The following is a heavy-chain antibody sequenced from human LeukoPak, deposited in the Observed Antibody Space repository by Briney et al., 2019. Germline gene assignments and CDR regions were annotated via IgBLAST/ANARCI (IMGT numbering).Heavy chain of an antibody. CDR3: ARQIGDTGRHFDY. V-gene: IGHV4-34*01. Sequence: SETLSLTCAVYGGSFSGYYWSWIRQPPGKGLEWIGSIYRSGSTYSNPSLNSRVTISVDTSKNQFSLNLTSVTAADTAVYYCARQIGDTGRHFDYWGQGTLVTVSS. CDR1: GGSFSGYY. CDR2: IYRSGST. J-gene: IGHJ4*02. D-gene: IGHD3-10*01.